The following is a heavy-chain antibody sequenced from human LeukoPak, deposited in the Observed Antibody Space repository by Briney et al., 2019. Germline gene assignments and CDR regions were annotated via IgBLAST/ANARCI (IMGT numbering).Heavy chain of an antibody. D-gene: IGHD3-10*01. CDR2: IKSKTDGGTT. CDR1: GFTFSSYT. CDR3: TTDPGPYYYNPKYPNNWFDP. J-gene: IGHJ5*02. V-gene: IGHV3-15*01. Sequence: GGSLRLSCAASGFTFSSYTMNWVRQAPGKGLEWDGRIKSKTDGGTTDYAAPVKGRFTISRDDSKNTLYLQMNSLKTEDTAVYYCTTDPGPYYYNPKYPNNWFDPWGQGTLVTVSS.